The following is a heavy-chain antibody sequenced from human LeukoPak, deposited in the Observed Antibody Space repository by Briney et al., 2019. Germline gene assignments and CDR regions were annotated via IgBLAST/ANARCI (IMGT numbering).Heavy chain of an antibody. J-gene: IGHJ2*01. V-gene: IGHV4-30-2*01. CDR2: IYHSGST. D-gene: IGHD3-9*01. CDR3: ARVPAYYDILTGYSDWYFDL. Sequence: PSQTLSLTCAVSGGSISSGGYSWSWIRQPPGKGLEWIGGIYHSGSTYYNPSLKSRVTISVDRSKNQFSLKLSSVTAADTAVYYCARVPAYYDILTGYSDWYFDLWGRGTLVTVSS. CDR1: GGSISSGGYS.